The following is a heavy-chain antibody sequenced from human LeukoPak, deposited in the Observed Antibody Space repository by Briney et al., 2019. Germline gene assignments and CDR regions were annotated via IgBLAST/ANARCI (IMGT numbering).Heavy chain of an antibody. CDR1: GGSISSSSYY. Sequence: SSETLSLTCTVSGGSISSSSYYWGWIRQPPGKGLEWIGSIYYSGSTYYNPSLKSRVTISVDTSKNQFSLKLSSVTAADTAVYYCARQDYSNEEEGVGFDYWGQGTLVTVSS. CDR3: ARQDYSNEEEGVGFDY. CDR2: IYYSGST. D-gene: IGHD4-11*01. V-gene: IGHV4-39*01. J-gene: IGHJ4*02.